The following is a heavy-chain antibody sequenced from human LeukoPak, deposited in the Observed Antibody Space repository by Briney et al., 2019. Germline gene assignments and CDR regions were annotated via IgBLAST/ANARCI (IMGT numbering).Heavy chain of an antibody. Sequence: SETLSLTCTVSGGSISSSSYSWGWIRQPPGKGLEWIGSIYYSGSTYYNPSLKSRVTISVDTSKNQVSLKLTSVSAADTAVYYCALRNGHSSSSGDYWGQGTLVTVSS. D-gene: IGHD6-6*01. CDR3: ALRNGHSSSSGDY. CDR2: IYYSGST. J-gene: IGHJ4*02. CDR1: GGSISSSSYS. V-gene: IGHV4-39*01.